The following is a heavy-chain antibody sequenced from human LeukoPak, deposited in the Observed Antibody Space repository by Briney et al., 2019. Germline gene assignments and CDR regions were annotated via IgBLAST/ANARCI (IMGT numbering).Heavy chain of an antibody. Sequence: SETLSLTCAVYGGSLSGYYWSWIRQPPGRGLEWIGEINRSGSANYNPSLKSRVTVSVDTSKNQFSLKLSSVTAADTAVYYCARDRIAAAVSYFDYWGQGTLVTVSS. V-gene: IGHV4-34*01. CDR1: GGSLSGYY. D-gene: IGHD6-13*01. J-gene: IGHJ4*02. CDR3: ARDRIAAAVSYFDY. CDR2: INRSGSA.